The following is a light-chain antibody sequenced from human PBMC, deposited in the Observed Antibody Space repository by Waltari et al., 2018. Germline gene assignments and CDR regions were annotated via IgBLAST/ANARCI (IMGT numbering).Light chain of an antibody. J-gene: IGKJ4*01. CDR2: DAS. Sequence: VVLTQSPVTLSLSPGETATLSCRASQTIGTYLAWYQHKLGQSPRLLIDDASTRATGIPARFSGSGSGTDFTLTISGLEAEDSAFYYCQQRYNWPPLTFGGGTKVQTK. CDR1: QTIGTY. CDR3: QQRYNWPPLT. V-gene: IGKV3-11*01.